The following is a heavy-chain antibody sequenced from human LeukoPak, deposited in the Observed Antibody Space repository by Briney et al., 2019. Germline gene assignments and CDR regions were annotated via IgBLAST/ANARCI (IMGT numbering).Heavy chain of an antibody. D-gene: IGHD3-9*01. Sequence: SVKVSCKASGGTFSSYAISWVRQAPGQGLEWMGRIIPILGIANYAQKFQGRVTITADKSTSTAYMELSSLRSEDTAVYYCARVSYDILTGFGHYYYYGMDVWGQGTTVTVSS. CDR1: GGTFSSYA. V-gene: IGHV1-69*04. J-gene: IGHJ6*02. CDR2: IIPILGIA. CDR3: ARVSYDILTGFGHYYYYGMDV.